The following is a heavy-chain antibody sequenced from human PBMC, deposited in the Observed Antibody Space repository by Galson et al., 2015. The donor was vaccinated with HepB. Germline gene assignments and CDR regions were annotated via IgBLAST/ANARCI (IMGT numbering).Heavy chain of an antibody. CDR1: GYTFTSYG. CDR3: ASGHSNCSSTSCYGWNYYYYGMDV. J-gene: IGHJ6*02. D-gene: IGHD2-2*01. Sequence: SVKVSCKASGYTFTSYGISWVRQAPGQGLEWMGWISAYNGNTNYAQKLQGRVTMTTDTSTSTAYMELRSLRSDDTAVYYCASGHSNCSSTSCYGWNYYYYGMDVWGQGTTVTVSS. V-gene: IGHV1-18*04. CDR2: ISAYNGNT.